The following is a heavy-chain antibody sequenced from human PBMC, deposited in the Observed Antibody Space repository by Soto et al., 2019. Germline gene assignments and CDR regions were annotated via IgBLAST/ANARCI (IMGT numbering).Heavy chain of an antibody. CDR1: GGTFSSYA. CDR2: IIPIFGTA. CDR3: ARDPFYYYSSGYYRRAHPQRHKDAFDI. V-gene: IGHV1-69*01. D-gene: IGHD3-22*01. J-gene: IGHJ3*02. Sequence: QVQLVQSGAEVKKPGSSVKVSCKASGGTFSSYAISWVRQAPGQGLEWMGGIIPIFGTANYAQKFQGRVTITADESTSTAYMELSSLRSEDTAVYSCARDPFYYYSSGYYRRAHPQRHKDAFDIWGQGTMVTVSS.